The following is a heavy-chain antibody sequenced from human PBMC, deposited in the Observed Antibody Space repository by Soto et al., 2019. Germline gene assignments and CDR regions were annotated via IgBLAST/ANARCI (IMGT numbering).Heavy chain of an antibody. J-gene: IGHJ4*02. Sequence: QVQLVESGGGVVQPGRSLRLSCAASGFTFSSYGMHWVRQAPGKGLELVAVISYDGSNKYYADSVKGRFTISRDNSKNTLYLQMNSLRAEDTAVYYCAKDRDSSGYFDYWGQGTLVTVSS. CDR3: AKDRDSSGYFDY. V-gene: IGHV3-30*18. CDR2: ISYDGSNK. D-gene: IGHD6-19*01. CDR1: GFTFSSYG.